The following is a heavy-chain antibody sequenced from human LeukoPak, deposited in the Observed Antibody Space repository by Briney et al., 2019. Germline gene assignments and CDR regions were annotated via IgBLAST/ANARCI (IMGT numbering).Heavy chain of an antibody. CDR1: GFTFSSYG. V-gene: IGHV3-33*06. J-gene: IGHJ4*02. CDR2: IWYDGSNK. Sequence: GGSLRLSCAASGFTFSSYGMHWVRQAPGKGLEWVAVIWYDGSNKYYADSVKGRFTISRDNSKNTLYLQMSSLRVEDTAVYFCAKEGYSTGWLACWGQGTLVTVSS. CDR3: AKEGYSTGWLAC. D-gene: IGHD6-19*01.